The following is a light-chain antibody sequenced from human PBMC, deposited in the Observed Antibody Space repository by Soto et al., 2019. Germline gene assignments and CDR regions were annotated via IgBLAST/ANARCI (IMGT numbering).Light chain of an antibody. J-gene: IGKJ3*01. CDR3: QQYNNWPFT. CDR2: GAS. Sequence: EIVLTQSPGTLSLSPGERATLSCRASQSVNSNLAWYQLKPGQAPRLLIYGASTRATGIPASFIGNGSGTEFTLTASSLQPEDFAVYYCQQYNNWPFTFGPGTKVDI. CDR1: QSVNSN. V-gene: IGKV3-15*01.